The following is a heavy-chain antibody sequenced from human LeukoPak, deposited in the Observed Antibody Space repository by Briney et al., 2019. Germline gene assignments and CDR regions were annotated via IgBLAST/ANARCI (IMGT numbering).Heavy chain of an antibody. V-gene: IGHV3-23*01. CDR1: GFSFSSDA. CDR2: ISGSGGST. Sequence: GGSLRLSCAASGFSFSSDAMSWVRRAPGKGLEWVSAISGSGGSTYYADSVKGRFTISRDNSKNTLYLQMNSLRVEDTAVYYCAKDGAFDIWGQGTMVTVSS. CDR3: AKDGAFDI. J-gene: IGHJ3*02.